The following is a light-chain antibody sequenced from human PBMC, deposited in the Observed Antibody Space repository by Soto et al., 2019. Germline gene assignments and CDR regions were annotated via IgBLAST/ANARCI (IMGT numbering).Light chain of an antibody. CDR3: QQSYTMPWT. Sequence: DIQMTQSPSSLSASVGDRVSITCRASQSISGYLNWYQKKSGQAPKLLMYAASTLQSGVPSRFSGSGSGKDFTLTISSLQPEDSATYFCQQSYTMPWTFGQGTKVEIK. CDR1: QSISGY. V-gene: IGKV1-39*01. J-gene: IGKJ1*01. CDR2: AAS.